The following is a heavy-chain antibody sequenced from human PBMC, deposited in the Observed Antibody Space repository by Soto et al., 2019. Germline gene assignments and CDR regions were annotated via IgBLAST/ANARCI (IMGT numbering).Heavy chain of an antibody. CDR1: GGSISSDAYY. D-gene: IGHD4-17*01. CDR3: AREPFKNYGGNVDG. J-gene: IGHJ6*01. CDR2: IHYTGNT. V-gene: IGHV4-31*03. Sequence: QVQLQESGPGLVKPSQTLSLTCTVSGGSISSDAYYWSRIRQHPGKGLEWIGYIHYTGNTYYNPALKSRVSLPPDTSTNRCSPRLTSLTAACTAVYYWAREPFKNYGGNVDGWGKGTRVNVSS.